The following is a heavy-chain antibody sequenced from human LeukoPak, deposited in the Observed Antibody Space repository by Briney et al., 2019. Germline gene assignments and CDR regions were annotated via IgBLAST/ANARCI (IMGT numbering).Heavy chain of an antibody. J-gene: IGHJ4*02. D-gene: IGHD3-10*01. Sequence: GGSLRLSCVVSGFTFSSYWMSWVRQAPGKGLEWVSAISGSGGSTYYADSVKGRFTISRDNSKNTLYLQMNSLRAEDTAVYYCAKEGSGSSVDYWGQGTLVTVSS. V-gene: IGHV3-23*01. CDR2: ISGSGGST. CDR3: AKEGSGSSVDY. CDR1: GFTFSSYW.